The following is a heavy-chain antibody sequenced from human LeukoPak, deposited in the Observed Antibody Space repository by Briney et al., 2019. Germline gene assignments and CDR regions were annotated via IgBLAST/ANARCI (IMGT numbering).Heavy chain of an antibody. Sequence: ASVKVSCKASGGTFSSYAISWVRQAPGQGLEWMGWINPNSGGTNYAQEFQGRVTMTRDTSISTAYIELSRLRSDDTAVYYCARDIVVVPAAILSGYYYYYMDVWGKGTTVTVSS. J-gene: IGHJ6*03. CDR2: INPNSGGT. CDR3: ARDIVVVPAAILSGYYYYYMDV. D-gene: IGHD2-2*01. CDR1: GGTFSSYA. V-gene: IGHV1-2*02.